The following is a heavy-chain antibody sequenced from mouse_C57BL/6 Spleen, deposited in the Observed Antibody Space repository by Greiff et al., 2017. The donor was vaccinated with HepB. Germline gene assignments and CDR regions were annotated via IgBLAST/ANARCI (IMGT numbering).Heavy chain of an antibody. CDR3: ARWGSDPDVDY. CDR1: GYTFTSYW. V-gene: IGHV1-72*01. J-gene: IGHJ2*01. Sequence: QVQLQQPGAELVQPGASVKLSCKASGYTFTSYWMHWVKPRPGPGLAWIGRLDPNSGGTKYHETFKGKDTLTVDKPSSTGHMQRSSLTSEGAAVYYGARWGSDPDVDYWGQGTTLTVA. CDR2: LDPNSGGT.